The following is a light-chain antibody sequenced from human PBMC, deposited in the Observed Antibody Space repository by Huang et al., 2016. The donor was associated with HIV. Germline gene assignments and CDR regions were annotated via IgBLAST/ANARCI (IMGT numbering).Light chain of an antibody. Sequence: DIQMTQSTSSLSASVGDRVTITCQASQDIGKYVNWYQQKPGKAPKVLLYDASNLQAGVPSRFSGSGSGTAFTFTISSLQPEDIATYYCQHYDSLPPWTFGKGTKVEIK. V-gene: IGKV1-33*01. CDR2: DAS. J-gene: IGKJ1*01. CDR3: QHYDSLPPWT. CDR1: QDIGKY.